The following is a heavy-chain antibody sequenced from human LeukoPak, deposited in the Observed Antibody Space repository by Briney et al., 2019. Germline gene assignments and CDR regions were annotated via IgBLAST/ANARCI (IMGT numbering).Heavy chain of an antibody. J-gene: IGHJ6*03. CDR2: ISWNSGSI. Sequence: GGSLRLSCAASGFTFDDYAMHWVRQVPGKGLEWVSGISWNSGSIGYVDSVKGRFTISRDNAKNSLYLQMNSLRAEDTAVYYCAREVAVAGTDCYYYMDVWGKGTTVTVSS. CDR1: GFTFDDYA. V-gene: IGHV3-9*01. CDR3: AREVAVAGTDCYYYMDV. D-gene: IGHD6-19*01.